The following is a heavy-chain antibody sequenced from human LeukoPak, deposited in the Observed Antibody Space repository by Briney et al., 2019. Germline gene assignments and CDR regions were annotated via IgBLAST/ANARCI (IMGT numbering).Heavy chain of an antibody. CDR2: ISWDGGST. D-gene: IGHD3-10*01. J-gene: IGHJ6*03. CDR3: AKGLGRYYYYYYMDV. CDR1: GFTFDDYA. V-gene: IGHV3-43D*03. Sequence: GGSLRLSCVASGFTFDDYAMHWVRQAPGKGLEWVSLISWDGGSTYYADSVKGRFTISRDNSKNSLYLQMNSLRAEDTALYYCAKGLGRYYYYYYMDVWGKGTTVTVSS.